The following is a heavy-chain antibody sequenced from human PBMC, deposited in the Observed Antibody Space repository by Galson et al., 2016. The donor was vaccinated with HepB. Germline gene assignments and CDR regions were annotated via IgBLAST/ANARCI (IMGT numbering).Heavy chain of an antibody. CDR3: ARDDNSAATGKYNGMDV. D-gene: IGHD6-25*01. J-gene: IGHJ6*03. CDR1: GFTFSHHI. Sequence: SLRLSCAGSGFTFSHHIFHWVRQAPGKGLEWVAVISYDGTNKYYADFVRGRFTISRDNFKNTLFLQMNSLSAEDTAIYYCARDDNSAATGKYNGMDVWGKGTTVAVAS. V-gene: IGHV3-30-3*01. CDR2: ISYDGTNK.